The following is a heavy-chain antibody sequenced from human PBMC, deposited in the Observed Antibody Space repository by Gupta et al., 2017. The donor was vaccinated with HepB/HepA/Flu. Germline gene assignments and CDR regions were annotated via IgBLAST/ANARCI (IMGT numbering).Heavy chain of an antibody. V-gene: IGHV1-46*01. Sequence: QVQLVQSGAEVKKPGASVKVSCKASGYTFTSYFMHWVRQAPGQGLEWMGIINPSGGRTTYAPKFQGRVTMTRDTSTSTVYMELSSLRSEDTAMEECARDRKGYSYGYGIDDWGQGTLVTVSS. CDR1: GYTFTSYF. D-gene: IGHD5-18*01. CDR3: ARDRKGYSYGYGIDD. J-gene: IGHJ4*02. CDR2: INPSGGRT.